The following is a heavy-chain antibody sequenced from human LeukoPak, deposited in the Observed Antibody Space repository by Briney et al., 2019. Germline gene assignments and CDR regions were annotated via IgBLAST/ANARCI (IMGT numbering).Heavy chain of an antibody. Sequence: GASVKVSCKASGYTFTSYGISWVRQAPGQGLQWMGWISTYNGNTNYAQTLQGRVTMTTDTSTSTTYMELRSLRSDDTAVYYCARGGSSSSWYLGGVDYWGQGTLVTVSS. J-gene: IGHJ4*02. D-gene: IGHD6-13*01. CDR2: ISTYNGNT. CDR3: ARGGSSSSWYLGGVDY. CDR1: GYTFTSYG. V-gene: IGHV1-18*01.